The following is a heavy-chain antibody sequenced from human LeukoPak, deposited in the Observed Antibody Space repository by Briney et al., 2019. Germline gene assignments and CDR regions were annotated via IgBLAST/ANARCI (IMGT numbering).Heavy chain of an antibody. V-gene: IGHV1-2*02. J-gene: IGHJ6*03. D-gene: IGHD3-10*01. CDR2: INPNSGGT. CDR1: GYTFTGYY. Sequence: ASVKVSCKASGYTFTGYYMHWVRQAPGQGLEWMGWINPNSGGTNYAQKFQGRVTMTRDTSISTAYMELSRLRSDDTAMYYCARLGRGFGELLRTKYYYYYMDVWGKGTTVTISS. CDR3: ARLGRGFGELLRTKYYYYYMDV.